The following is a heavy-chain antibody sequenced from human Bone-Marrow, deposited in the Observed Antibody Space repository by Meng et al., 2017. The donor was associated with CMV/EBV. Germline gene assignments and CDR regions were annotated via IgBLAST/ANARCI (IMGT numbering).Heavy chain of an antibody. D-gene: IGHD5-24*01. CDR3: ARDPRLRDGFKEAVDY. V-gene: IGHV1-69*04. J-gene: IGHJ4*02. Sequence: SVKVSCKASGGTFNRYSFSWMRQAHGQGLEWMGRILPFFGVANHAQKIQGRVTITADKSTSTVYMELSSLRSEDTAIYYCARDPRLRDGFKEAVDYWGQGTLVTVSS. CDR1: GGTFNRYS. CDR2: ILPFFGVA.